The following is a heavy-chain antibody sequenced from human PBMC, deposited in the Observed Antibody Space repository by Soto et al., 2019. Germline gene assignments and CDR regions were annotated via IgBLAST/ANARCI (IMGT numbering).Heavy chain of an antibody. CDR1: GFTVSSNY. Sequence: EVQLVESGGGLVQPGGSLRLSCAASGFTVSSNYMSWVRQAPGKGLEWVSVIYSGGGTYYADSVKGRFTISRDNSKNTLYIQMNSLRAEDTAVYYCARDLVGATTEYFQHWGQGTLVTVSS. V-gene: IGHV3-66*01. CDR3: ARDLVGATTEYFQH. D-gene: IGHD1-26*01. J-gene: IGHJ1*01. CDR2: IYSGGGT.